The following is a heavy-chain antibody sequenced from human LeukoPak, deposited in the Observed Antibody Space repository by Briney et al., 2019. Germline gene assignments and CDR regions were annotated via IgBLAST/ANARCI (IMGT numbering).Heavy chain of an antibody. J-gene: IGHJ4*02. CDR1: GFTFSSYS. CDR3: ARGLRYFDWLGDY. CDR2: ISSSSSYI. D-gene: IGHD3-9*01. Sequence: GGSLRLSCAASGFTFSSYSMNWVRQAPGKGLEWVSSISSSSSYIYYADSVKGRFTISRDNAKNSLYLQMNSLRAEDTAVYYCARGLRYFDWLGDYWGQGTLVTVSS. V-gene: IGHV3-21*01.